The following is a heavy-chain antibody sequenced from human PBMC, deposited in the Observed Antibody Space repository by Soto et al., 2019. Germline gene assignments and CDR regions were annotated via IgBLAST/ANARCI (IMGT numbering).Heavy chain of an antibody. V-gene: IGHV3-23*01. CDR1: GFTFSSYA. D-gene: IGHD2-15*01. CDR3: AKDSYSGYCSGGSCYGPRAPLFDS. J-gene: IGHJ4*02. Sequence: EVQLLESGGGLVQPGGSLRLSCAASGFTFSSYAMSWVRQAPGKGLEWVSAIGGSGGSTYYKDSLQGRLTISRHNSKNTLYLQMNSLRDEATAVYYCAKDSYSGYCSGGSCYGPRAPLFDSWGQGTLVTVSS. CDR2: IGGSGGST.